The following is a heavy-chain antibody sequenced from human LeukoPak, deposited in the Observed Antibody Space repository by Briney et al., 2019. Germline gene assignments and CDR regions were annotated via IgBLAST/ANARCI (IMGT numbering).Heavy chain of an antibody. D-gene: IGHD2-2*01. J-gene: IGHJ5*02. Sequence: GASVKVSCKASGYTFTSYGISWVRQAPGQGVEWMGWISAYNGNTNYAQNLQGRVTMTTDTSPSTASIELRSLRSDDTAVYYCARDRVMVDLGYCSGTSCPPPDWFDPWGQGTLVTVSS. CDR2: ISAYNGNT. CDR1: GYTFTSYG. V-gene: IGHV1-18*01. CDR3: ARDRVMVDLGYCSGTSCPPPDWFDP.